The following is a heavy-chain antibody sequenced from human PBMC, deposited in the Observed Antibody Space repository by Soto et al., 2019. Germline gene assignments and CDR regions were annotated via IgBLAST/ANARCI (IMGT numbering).Heavy chain of an antibody. CDR3: AKDPQQYDSSGYQNY. J-gene: IGHJ4*02. Sequence: GGSLRLSCAASGFTFSDYYMSWIRQAPGKGLECVTYISYGGRNKFYVDSVQGRFTISRDNADNTLYLQMNSLRAEDTAVYYCAKDPQQYDSSGYQNYWGQGTLVTVSS. D-gene: IGHD3-22*01. CDR1: GFTFSDYY. V-gene: IGHV3-30*18. CDR2: ISYGGRNK.